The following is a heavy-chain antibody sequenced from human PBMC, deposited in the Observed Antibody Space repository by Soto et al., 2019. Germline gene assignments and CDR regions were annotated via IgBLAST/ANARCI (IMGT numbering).Heavy chain of an antibody. D-gene: IGHD6-25*01. CDR1: GFTFSSLS. J-gene: IGHJ4*02. Sequence: EVQLVESGGGLVQPGGSLRLSCTASGFTFSSLSMHWVRQAPGKGLEHVSTIGDNADNTYYADSVKGRFTISRDNSINTLYLHMGSLRAEDMAVYYCVRDLFGYDYWGQGTLVTVSA. V-gene: IGHV3-64*07. CDR2: IGDNADNT. CDR3: VRDLFGYDY.